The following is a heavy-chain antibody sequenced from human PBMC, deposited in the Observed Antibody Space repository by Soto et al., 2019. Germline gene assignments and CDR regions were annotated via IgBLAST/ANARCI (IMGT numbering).Heavy chain of an antibody. CDR1: GGTFSSYT. Sequence: QVQLVQSGAEVKKPGSSVKVSCKASGGTFSSYTISWVRQAPGQGLEWMGRIIPILGIANYAQKFQGRVTLNADKSTSTAYMELSSLRSEDTAVEYCTRGAYGAHSGYWGQGTLVTVSS. V-gene: IGHV1-69*02. CDR2: IIPILGIA. CDR3: TRGAYGAHSGY. D-gene: IGHD4-17*01. J-gene: IGHJ4*02.